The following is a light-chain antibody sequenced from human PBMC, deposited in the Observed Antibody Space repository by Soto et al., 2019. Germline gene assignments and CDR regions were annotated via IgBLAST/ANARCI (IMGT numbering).Light chain of an antibody. CDR2: DVS. J-gene: IGLJ1*01. CDR3: TSYTINSTDV. Sequence: QSALTQPASVSGSPGQSISISCTGTSSDVGGYNYVSWYQHHPGKAPKLMIYDVSNRPSGVSDRFAGSKSGNTASLTISGLQAEDEADYYCTSYTINSTDVFGTGTKLTVL. V-gene: IGLV2-14*03. CDR1: SSDVGGYNY.